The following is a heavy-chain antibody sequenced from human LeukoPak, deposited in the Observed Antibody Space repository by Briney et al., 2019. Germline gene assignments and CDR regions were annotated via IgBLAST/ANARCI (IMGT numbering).Heavy chain of an antibody. D-gene: IGHD1-14*01. J-gene: IGHJ3*02. V-gene: IGHV3-9*01. CDR1: GFTFDDYA. CDR2: ISWNSGSI. Sequence: AGGSLRLSCAASGFTFDDYAMHWVRQAPGKGLEWVSGISWNSGSIGYADSVKGRFTISRDNAKNSLYLQMNSLRAEDTALYYCAKGGEGRITDAFDIWGQGTMVTVSS. CDR3: AKGGEGRITDAFDI.